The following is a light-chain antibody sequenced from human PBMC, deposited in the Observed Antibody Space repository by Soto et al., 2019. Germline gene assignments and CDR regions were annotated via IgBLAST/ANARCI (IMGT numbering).Light chain of an antibody. J-gene: IGKJ5*01. CDR3: QQRSRCTQAT. V-gene: IGKV3-11*01. CDR1: QSISSK. Sequence: EILWTQSPCTLSLSPGERATISCRATQSISSKLAWYQQKPGQAPRHLISDGANSAAGIPVRCSSGGSRADLTLTISSLEYEAVAVYYCQQRSRCTQATFGQGTRLEIK. CDR2: DGA.